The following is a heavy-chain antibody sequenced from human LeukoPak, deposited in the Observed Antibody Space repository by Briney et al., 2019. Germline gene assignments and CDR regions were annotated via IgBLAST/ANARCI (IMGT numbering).Heavy chain of an antibody. J-gene: IGHJ6*02. Sequence: SETLSLTCTVSGGSISSGDYYWSWIRQPPGKGLEWIGYIYYSGSTYYNPSLKSRVAISVDTSKNQFSLKLSSVTAADTAVYYCARDNYYYDSSGYYYPRDYYYGMDVWGQGTTVTVSS. CDR1: GGSISSGDYY. CDR2: IYYSGST. D-gene: IGHD3-22*01. V-gene: IGHV4-30-4*01. CDR3: ARDNYYYDSSGYYYPRDYYYGMDV.